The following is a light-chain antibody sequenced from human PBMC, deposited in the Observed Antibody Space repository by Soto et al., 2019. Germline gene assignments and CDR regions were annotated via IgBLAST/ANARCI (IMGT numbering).Light chain of an antibody. CDR1: SSNIGAGYD. CDR3: LSFDSSLSVV. V-gene: IGLV1-40*01. Sequence: QSVLTQPPSVSGAPGQRVTISCTASSSNIGAGYDVHWYQQLPGRAPKLLIYGNTNRPSGVPDRFSGSKSGTSASLAITGLQAEDEADYYCLSFDSSLSVVFGGGTKLTVL. J-gene: IGLJ2*01. CDR2: GNT.